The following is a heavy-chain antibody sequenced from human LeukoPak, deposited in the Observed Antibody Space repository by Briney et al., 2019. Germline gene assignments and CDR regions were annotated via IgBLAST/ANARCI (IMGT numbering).Heavy chain of an antibody. Sequence: GGSLRLSCAASGFTFRSYWMHWVRQAPGKGLVWVSRTNDDGSSTSYADSVKGRFSISRDNAKNTLYLQMNSLRAEDTAVYCCARDSGLADAFDIWGQGTMVTVSS. D-gene: IGHD1-26*01. CDR1: GFTFRSYW. J-gene: IGHJ3*02. CDR3: ARDSGLADAFDI. V-gene: IGHV3-74*01. CDR2: TNDDGSST.